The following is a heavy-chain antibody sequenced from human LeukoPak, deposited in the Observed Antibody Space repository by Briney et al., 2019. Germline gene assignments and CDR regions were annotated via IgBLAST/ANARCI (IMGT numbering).Heavy chain of an antibody. CDR1: GFTVSSNY. V-gene: IGHV3-53*01. J-gene: IGHJ6*03. Sequence: GGSLRLSCAASGFTVSSNYMSWVRQAPGKGLEWVSVIYSGGSTYYADSVKGRFTISRDNSKNTLYLQMNSLRAEDTAVNYCARGTHSSSWYNYYYYMDVWGKGTTVTISS. CDR2: IYSGGST. D-gene: IGHD6-13*01. CDR3: ARGTHSSSWYNYYYYMDV.